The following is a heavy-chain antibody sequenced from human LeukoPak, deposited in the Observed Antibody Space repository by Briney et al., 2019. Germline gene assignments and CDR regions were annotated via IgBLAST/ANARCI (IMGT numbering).Heavy chain of an antibody. J-gene: IGHJ3*02. Sequence: ASVKVSCKASGYTFTGYYMHWVRQAPGQGLEWMGWINPNSGGTNYAQKFQGRVTMTRDTSISTAYMELSRLRSGDTAVYYCARVKPSGPKNAFDIWGQGTMVTVSS. CDR1: GYTFTGYY. V-gene: IGHV1-2*02. CDR2: INPNSGGT. CDR3: ARVKPSGPKNAFDI. D-gene: IGHD2-21*01.